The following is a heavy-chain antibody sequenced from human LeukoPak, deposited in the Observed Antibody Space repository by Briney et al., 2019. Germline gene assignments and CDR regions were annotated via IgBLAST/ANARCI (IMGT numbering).Heavy chain of an antibody. Sequence: GASVKVSCKASGGTFSSYAISWVRQAPGQGLEWMGGIIPIFGTANYAQKFQGRVTITADESTSTAYMELSSLRSEDTAVYYCAEVDTAMVTRYWGQGTLVTVSS. J-gene: IGHJ4*02. V-gene: IGHV1-69*13. D-gene: IGHD5-18*01. CDR2: IIPIFGTA. CDR3: AEVDTAMVTRY. CDR1: GGTFSSYA.